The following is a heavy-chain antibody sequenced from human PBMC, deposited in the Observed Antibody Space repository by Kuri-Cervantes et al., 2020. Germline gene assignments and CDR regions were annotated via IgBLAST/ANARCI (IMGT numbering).Heavy chain of an antibody. CDR3: ARLRRDGYNFAYFDY. CDR2: IYYSWST. D-gene: IGHD5-24*01. V-gene: IGHV4-59*01. CDR1: GGSINNYY. Sequence: GSLRLSCTVSGGSINNYYWSCIRQPPGKGLEWIGYIYYSWSTKYNPSLKSRVTIAVDTSKNQFSLKLSSVTAADTAVYYCARLRRDGYNFAYFDYWGQGTLVTVSS. J-gene: IGHJ4*02.